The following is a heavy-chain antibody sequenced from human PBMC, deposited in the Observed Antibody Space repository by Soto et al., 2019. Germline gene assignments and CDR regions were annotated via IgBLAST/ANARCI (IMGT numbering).Heavy chain of an antibody. CDR2: IYYSGST. D-gene: IGHD1-26*01. J-gene: IGHJ3*02. Sequence: PSETLSLTCTVSGGSVSSGSYYWGWIRQPPGKGLEWIGYIYYSGSTNYNPSLKSRVTISVDTSKNQFSLKLSSVTAADTAVYYCARVLSGSYFGGPYDAFDIWGQGTMVTVSS. CDR3: ARVLSGSYFGGPYDAFDI. V-gene: IGHV4-61*01. CDR1: GGSVSSGSYY.